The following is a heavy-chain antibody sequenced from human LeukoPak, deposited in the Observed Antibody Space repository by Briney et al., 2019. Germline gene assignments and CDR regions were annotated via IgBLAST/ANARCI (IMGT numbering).Heavy chain of an antibody. J-gene: IGHJ4*02. CDR3: ARKGITLIRGIDY. V-gene: IGHV3-30-3*01. CDR2: ISYDGSNK. Sequence: GGSLRLSCAASGFTFSSYAMHWVRQAPGKGLEWVAVISYDGSNKYYADSVKGRFTISRDNAKNSLYLQMISLRAEDTAVYYCARKGITLIRGIDYWGQGTLVTVSS. D-gene: IGHD3-10*01. CDR1: GFTFSSYA.